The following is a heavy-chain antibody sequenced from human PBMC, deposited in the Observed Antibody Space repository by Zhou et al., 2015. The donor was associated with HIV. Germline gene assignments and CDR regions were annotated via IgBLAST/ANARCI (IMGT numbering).Heavy chain of an antibody. D-gene: IGHD3-22*01. CDR2: ISAYNGNT. Sequence: QVLLVQSGAEVKKPGASVKVSCKASGYTFTNYGFSWVRQAPGQGLEWMGWISAYNGNTNYAQKLQDRVTMTTDTSTSTAYMELRSLRSDDTAVYYCAREWGGPIYFDTSGSDFWGQGTLVTVSS. V-gene: IGHV1-18*01. CDR3: AREWGGPIYFDTSGSDF. J-gene: IGHJ4*02. CDR1: GYTFTNYG.